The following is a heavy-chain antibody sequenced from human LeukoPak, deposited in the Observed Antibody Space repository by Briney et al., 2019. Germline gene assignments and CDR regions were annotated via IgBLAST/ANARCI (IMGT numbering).Heavy chain of an antibody. CDR2: MNPNSGNT. Sequence: GASVKVSCKASGYTFTSYDINWVRQATGQGLEWLGWMNPNSGNTGYAQNFQGRVTMTRDTSIDTAYMELTSLRSDDTAVYYCARPWEDEWFGGDYWGQGTLVTVSS. CDR3: ARPWEDEWFGGDY. V-gene: IGHV1-8*01. J-gene: IGHJ4*02. CDR1: GYTFTSYD. D-gene: IGHD3-10*01.